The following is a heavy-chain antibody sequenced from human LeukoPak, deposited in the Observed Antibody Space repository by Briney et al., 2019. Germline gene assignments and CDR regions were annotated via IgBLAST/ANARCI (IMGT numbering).Heavy chain of an antibody. CDR1: GFTFSSYV. Sequence: GRSLRLSCAASGFTFSSYVMHWVRKAPGKGLEWVAVISYDGSNKYYADSVKRRFTISRDNSKTTLYLQMNSLRGEDTAVYYCACRSKMATLRRDVAPGLWGQGTLVTVSS. CDR3: ACRSKMATLRRDVAPGL. V-gene: IGHV3-30*03. CDR2: ISYDGSNK. D-gene: IGHD5-12*01. J-gene: IGHJ4*02.